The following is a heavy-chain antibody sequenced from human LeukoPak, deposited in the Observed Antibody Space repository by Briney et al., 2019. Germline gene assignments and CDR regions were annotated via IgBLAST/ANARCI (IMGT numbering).Heavy chain of an antibody. J-gene: IGHJ5*02. CDR1: GYSFTSYD. V-gene: IGHV1-8*03. CDR2: MNPNSGNT. Sequence: GESLKISCKGSGYSFTSYDINWVRQATGQGLEWMGWMNPNSGNTGYAQKFQGRVTITRNTSISTAYTELSSLRSEDTAVYYCARGQQITIFGVVILVGWFDPWGQGTLVTVSS. D-gene: IGHD3-3*01. CDR3: ARGQQITIFGVVILVGWFDP.